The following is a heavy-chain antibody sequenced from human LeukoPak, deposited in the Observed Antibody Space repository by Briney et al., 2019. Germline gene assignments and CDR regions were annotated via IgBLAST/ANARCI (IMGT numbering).Heavy chain of an antibody. D-gene: IGHD6-19*01. J-gene: IGHJ4*02. CDR3: ARDSSGWSRDY. CDR1: GFAFSDYS. CDR2: IYSNTIYI. V-gene: IGHV3-21*01. Sequence: PGGSLRLSCAASGFAFSDYSMNWFRQAPGKGLEWVSSIYSNTIYIYYSDSVKGRFTISRDNAKNSLYLQMNSLRVEDTAVYYCARDSSGWSRDYWGQGTLVTVSS.